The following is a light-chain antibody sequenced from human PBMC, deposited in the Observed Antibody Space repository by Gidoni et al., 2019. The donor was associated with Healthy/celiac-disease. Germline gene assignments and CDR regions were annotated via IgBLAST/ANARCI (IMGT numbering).Light chain of an antibody. CDR1: NIGSKS. J-gene: IGLJ2*01. CDR2: DDS. Sequence: SYVLTQPPSVSVAPGQTASITCGGNNIGSKSVHWYQHKPGQAPVLVVYDDSDRPSGIPERFSGSNSGNTATLTFSRVEAGDESDYYCQVWDSSSDHPHVVFGGGTKLTVL. V-gene: IGLV3-21*02. CDR3: QVWDSSSDHPHVV.